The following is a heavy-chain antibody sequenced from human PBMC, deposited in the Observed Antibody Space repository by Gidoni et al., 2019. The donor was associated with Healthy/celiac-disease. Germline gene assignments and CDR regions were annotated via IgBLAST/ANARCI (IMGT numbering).Heavy chain of an antibody. Sequence: QVQLVQSGAEVKKPGSSVTVSCKASGGTFSSYAISWVRQAPGQGLEWMGGIIPIVGTANYAQKFQGRVTITADKTTSTAYMELSSLRSEDTAVYYCARSIVGATTLVYFDYWGQGTLVTVSS. D-gene: IGHD1-26*01. CDR1: GGTFSSYA. CDR3: ARSIVGATTLVYFDY. V-gene: IGHV1-69*06. J-gene: IGHJ4*02. CDR2: IIPIVGTA.